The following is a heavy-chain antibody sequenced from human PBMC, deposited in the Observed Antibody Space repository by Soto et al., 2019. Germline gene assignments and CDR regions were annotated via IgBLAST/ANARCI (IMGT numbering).Heavy chain of an antibody. V-gene: IGHV3-9*01. CDR2: ISWNSGSI. J-gene: IGHJ4*02. D-gene: IGHD6-19*01. CDR1: GFTFDDYA. CDR3: AKDMGSSGWYYPSDY. Sequence: SLRLSCAASGFTFDDYAMHWVRKAPGKGLEWVSGISWNSGSIGYADSVKGRFTISRDNAKNSLYLQMNSLRAEDTALYYCAKDMGSSGWYYPSDYWGQGTLVTVSS.